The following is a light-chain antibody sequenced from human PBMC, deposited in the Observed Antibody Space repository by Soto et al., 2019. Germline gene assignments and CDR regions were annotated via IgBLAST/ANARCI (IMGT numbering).Light chain of an antibody. CDR2: TNN. J-gene: IGLJ1*01. Sequence: QSVLTQPPSASGTPGQRVTISCSGSSSSIGSNSVNWYQQLPRTTPKVLIYTNNQQPSGVPDRFSGSKSGTSASLAISGLQSADEADYYCAAWDGSLNVYVFGTGTKLTVL. CDR3: AAWDGSLNVYV. CDR1: SSSIGSNS. V-gene: IGLV1-44*01.